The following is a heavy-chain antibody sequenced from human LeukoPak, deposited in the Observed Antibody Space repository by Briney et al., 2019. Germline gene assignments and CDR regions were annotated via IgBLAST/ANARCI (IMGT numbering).Heavy chain of an antibody. CDR1: GASISGSGYY. V-gene: IGHV4-39*01. J-gene: IGHJ4*02. CDR2: IYYTGST. D-gene: IGHD5-12*01. Sequence: PSETLSLTCAVSGASISGSGYYLGWIRQPPGKGLEWIGNIYYTGSTYYNASLQSRVIISIDTSKDQFSLRLNSVTAADTAMYYCVKRGGYGLIDYWGQGTLVTVSS. CDR3: VKRGGYGLIDY.